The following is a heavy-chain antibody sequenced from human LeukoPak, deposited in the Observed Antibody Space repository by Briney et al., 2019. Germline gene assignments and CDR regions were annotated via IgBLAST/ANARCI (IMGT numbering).Heavy chain of an antibody. D-gene: IGHD4-23*01. J-gene: IGHJ3*02. V-gene: IGHV4-39*07. CDR2: IYYSGST. CDR1: GGSISSSSYY. CDR3: ARDKRAVWYGGNSVPFDAFDI. Sequence: PSETLSLTCTVSGGSISSSSYYWGWIRQPPGKGLEWIGSIYYSGSTYYNPSLKSRVTISVDTSKNQFSLKLSSVTAADTAVYYCARDKRAVWYGGNSVPFDAFDIWGQGTMVTVSS.